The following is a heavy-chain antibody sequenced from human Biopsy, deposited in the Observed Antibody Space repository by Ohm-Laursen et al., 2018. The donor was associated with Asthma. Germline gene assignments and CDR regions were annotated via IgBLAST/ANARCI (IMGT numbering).Heavy chain of an antibody. D-gene: IGHD5-24*01. CDR1: GGSISSGGYS. J-gene: IGHJ4*02. CDR3: ARVKDGYNFDY. CDR2: IYHSGST. Sequence: TLSLTCVVSGGSISSGGYSWSWIRQSPGKGLEWIGYIYHSGSTYYNPSLKSRVTISVDRSRNQFSLKLSSVTAADTAVYYCARVKDGYNFDYWGQGTLVTVSS. V-gene: IGHV4-30-2*06.